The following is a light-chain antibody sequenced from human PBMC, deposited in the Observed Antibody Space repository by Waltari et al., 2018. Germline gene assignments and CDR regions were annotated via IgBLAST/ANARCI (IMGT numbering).Light chain of an antibody. CDR1: ESVLYSSNKKNH. Sequence: DIVMTQSPESLAASLGERATISCKTSESVLYSSNKKNHLAWYQQKPGQPPRLLLYWASTRESGVPDRFIGSGSETDFTLTVTSLQAEDVAVYYCQQYYNTPLTFGGGTKVEVK. V-gene: IGKV4-1*01. CDR3: QQYYNTPLT. CDR2: WAS. J-gene: IGKJ4*01.